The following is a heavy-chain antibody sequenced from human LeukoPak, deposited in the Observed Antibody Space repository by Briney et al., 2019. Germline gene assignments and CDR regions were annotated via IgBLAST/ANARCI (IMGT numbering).Heavy chain of an antibody. CDR1: GFTVSSYS. J-gene: IGHJ4*02. D-gene: IGHD3-22*01. Sequence: GGSLRLSCAASGFTVSSYSMNWVRQAPGKGLEWVSSISSSSSYIYYADSVKGRFTISRDNAKNSLYLQMNSLRAEDTAVYYCARDEDYYDSSGYYLGYWGQGTLVTVSS. V-gene: IGHV3-21*01. CDR3: ARDEDYYDSSGYYLGY. CDR2: ISSSSSYI.